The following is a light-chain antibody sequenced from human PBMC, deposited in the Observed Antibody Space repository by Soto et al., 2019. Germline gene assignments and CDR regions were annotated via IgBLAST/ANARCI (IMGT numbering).Light chain of an antibody. J-gene: IGLJ1*01. V-gene: IGLV2-14*01. CDR1: SSDLGRYNY. CDR3: SSYTTIDTYV. CDR2: EVS. Sequence: QSALTQPRSVSWSPGPAVTISWTGTSSDLGRYNYVSWSQQHPGKAPKLMIYEVSNRPSGVSNRFSGSKSGNTASRTISGLQAEDEADYYCSSYTTIDTYVFGTGTKVTVL.